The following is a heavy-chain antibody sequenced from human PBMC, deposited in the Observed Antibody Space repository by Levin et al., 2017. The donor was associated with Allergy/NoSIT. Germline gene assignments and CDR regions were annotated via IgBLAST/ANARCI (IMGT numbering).Heavy chain of an antibody. Sequence: PGGSLRLSCAASGFTFSSYSMNWVRQAPGKGLEWVSYISSSSSTIYYADSVKGRFTISRDNAKNSLYLQMNSLRAEDTAVYYCARGTDTAMVTAQLGYWGQGTLVTVSS. CDR1: GFTFSSYS. CDR3: ARGTDTAMVTAQLGY. CDR2: ISSSSSTI. D-gene: IGHD5-18*01. J-gene: IGHJ4*02. V-gene: IGHV3-48*01.